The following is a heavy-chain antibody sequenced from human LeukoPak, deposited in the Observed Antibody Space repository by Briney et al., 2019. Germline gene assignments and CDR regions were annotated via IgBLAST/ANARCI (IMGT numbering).Heavy chain of an antibody. CDR3: ATVTNYYYYMDV. J-gene: IGHJ6*03. CDR1: GFSLTASG. CDR2: ISSGSSSI. D-gene: IGHD4-11*01. Sequence: PGGSLRLSCAVSGFSLTASGMNWVRQAPGKGLEWVSSISSGSSSIYYADSVKGRFTISRDNAKNSLYLQMNSLRAEDTAVYYCATVTNYYYYMDVWGKGSSVTVSS. V-gene: IGHV3-21*01.